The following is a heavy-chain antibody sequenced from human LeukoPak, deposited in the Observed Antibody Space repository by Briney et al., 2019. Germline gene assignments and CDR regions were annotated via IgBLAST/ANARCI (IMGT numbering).Heavy chain of an antibody. Sequence: SVKVSCKASGYTFTSYGISWVRQAPGQGLEWMGGIIPIFGTANYAQKFQGRVTITADKSTSTAYMELSSLRSEDTAVYYCASFSSGSTGWFDPWGQGTLVTVSS. CDR3: ASFSSGSTGWFDP. V-gene: IGHV1-69*06. CDR1: GYTFTSYG. J-gene: IGHJ5*02. D-gene: IGHD6-6*01. CDR2: IIPIFGTA.